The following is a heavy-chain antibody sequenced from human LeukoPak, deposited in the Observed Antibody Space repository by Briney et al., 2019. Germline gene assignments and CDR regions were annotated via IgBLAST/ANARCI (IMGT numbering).Heavy chain of an antibody. V-gene: IGHV4-39*07. CDR3: ARGLGYYRY. J-gene: IGHJ4*02. CDR2: IYDSGST. D-gene: IGHD3-3*01. Sequence: PSETLSLTCTVSGGSIRSSYYYWGWIRQPPGKGLEWIGSIYDSGSTYYNPSLKSRVTISVDTSKNQFSLKLSSVTAADTAVYYCARGLGYYRYWGQGTLVTVSS. CDR1: GGSIRSSYYY.